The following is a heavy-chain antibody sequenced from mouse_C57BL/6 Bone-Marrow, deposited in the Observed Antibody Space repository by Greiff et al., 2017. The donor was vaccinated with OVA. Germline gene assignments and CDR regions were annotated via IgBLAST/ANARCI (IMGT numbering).Heavy chain of an antibody. Sequence: EVQLVESGAELVRPGASVKLSCTASGFNIKDDYMHWVKQRPEQGLEWIGWIDPENGDTEYASKFQGKATITADTSSNTAYLQLSSLTSEDTAVYYCTTDDGLAWFAYWGQGTLVTVSA. D-gene: IGHD2-3*01. J-gene: IGHJ3*01. CDR3: TTDDGLAWFAY. V-gene: IGHV14-4*01. CDR1: GFNIKDDY. CDR2: IDPENGDT.